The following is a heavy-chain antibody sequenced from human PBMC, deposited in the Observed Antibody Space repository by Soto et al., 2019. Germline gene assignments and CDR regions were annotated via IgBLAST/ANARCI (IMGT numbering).Heavy chain of an antibody. V-gene: IGHV3-13*05. CDR1: GFTFRNYD. CDR3: ASTDSDCYGLDV. J-gene: IGHJ6*04. Sequence: EVQLVESGGGLVQPGGSLRLSCEASGFTFRNYDMHWVRQGTGKGLEWVSGISAAGDPDYADTVEARFTISMENAQNSFFAQVTSLRVGDTAVYYCASTDSDCYGLDVGSEATAFTVTS. CDR2: ISAAGDP. D-gene: IGHD5-18*01.